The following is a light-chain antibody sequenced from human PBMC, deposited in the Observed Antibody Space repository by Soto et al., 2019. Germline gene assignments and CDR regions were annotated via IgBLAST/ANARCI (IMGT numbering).Light chain of an antibody. V-gene: IGKV1-12*01. CDR2: TAS. J-gene: IGKJ4*01. CDR1: QDISSW. Sequence: DIQXTQSPGSVSALFGDRITITCRASQDISSWLEWYQQKPGRAXNXXXYTASNLQSGVQSRFSGSGSGTDFTLTIRQLQPEDFATYYCQQVDSIPLTFGRGTQVDI. CDR3: QQVDSIPLT.